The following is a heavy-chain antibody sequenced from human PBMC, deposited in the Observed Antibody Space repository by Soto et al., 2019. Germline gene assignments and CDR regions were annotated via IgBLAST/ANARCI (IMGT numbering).Heavy chain of an antibody. J-gene: IGHJ3*01. CDR1: GYTFSPFW. CDR3: VRDRGNPDSFNV. V-gene: IGHV3-74*01. Sequence: GGSLRLSCAASGYTFSPFWMHWVRQAPGKGLVWVSHINGDSTTILYADSVRGRFTISRDNAKNTLYLQMNSIKGEDTAVYYCVRDRGNPDSFNVWGRGTMVTVSS. D-gene: IGHD3-10*01. CDR2: INGDSTTI.